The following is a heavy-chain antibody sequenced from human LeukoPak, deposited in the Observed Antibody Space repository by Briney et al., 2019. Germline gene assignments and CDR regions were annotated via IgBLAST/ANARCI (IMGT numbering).Heavy chain of an antibody. CDR1: GCSISSSNW. J-gene: IGHJ4*02. CDR3: ARGVSRSWYGLPY. D-gene: IGHD6-13*01. Sequence: SETLSLTCAVSGCSISSSNWWSWVRQPPGKGLELIGEIYHSGSTNYNPSLKSRVTISVDKSKNQFSLKLSSVTAAHTAVYYCARGVSRSWYGLPYWGRGTLVTVSS. V-gene: IGHV4-4*02. CDR2: IYHSGST.